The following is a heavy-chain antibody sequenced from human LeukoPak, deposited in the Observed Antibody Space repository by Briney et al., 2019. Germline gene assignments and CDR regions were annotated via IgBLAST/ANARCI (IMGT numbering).Heavy chain of an antibody. J-gene: IGHJ2*01. CDR2: IYYSGST. CDR3: ARGRTKRWLQPIPDTGYFDL. CDR1: GGSISSGGYY. V-gene: IGHV4-31*03. D-gene: IGHD5-24*01. Sequence: PSETLSLTCTVSGGSISSGGYYWSWIRQHPGKGLEWIGYIYYSGSTYYNPSLKSRVTISVDTSKNQFSLKLSSVTAADTAVYYCARGRTKRWLQPIPDTGYFDLWGRGTLVTVSS.